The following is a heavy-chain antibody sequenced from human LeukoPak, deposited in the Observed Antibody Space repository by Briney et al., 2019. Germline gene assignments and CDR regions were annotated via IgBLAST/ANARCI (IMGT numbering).Heavy chain of an antibody. CDR3: ARDHRGYSYGSEQYHYYYMDV. J-gene: IGHJ6*03. Sequence: GGSLRLSCVASGLIFSSYEMNWVRQAPGKGLEWVSYISSSGDVMYYADSVKGRFTISRDNAKNSLYLQMNSLRAEDTAVYYCARDHRGYSYGSEQYHYYYMDVWGKGTTVTVSS. CDR2: ISSSGDVM. V-gene: IGHV3-48*03. CDR1: GLIFSSYE. D-gene: IGHD5-18*01.